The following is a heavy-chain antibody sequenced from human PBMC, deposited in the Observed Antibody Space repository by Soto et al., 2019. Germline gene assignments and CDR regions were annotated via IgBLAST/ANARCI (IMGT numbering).Heavy chain of an antibody. D-gene: IGHD2-2*01. CDR1: GGTFSSYA. CDR2: IIPIFGTA. J-gene: IGHJ6*02. V-gene: IGHV1-69*06. CDR3: ARDGNLGYCSSTSCRYPTRDYYYGMDV. Sequence: SVKVSCKASGGTFSSYAISWVRQAPGQGLEWMGGIIPIFGTANYAQKFQGRVTITADKSTSTAYMELSSLRSEDTAVYYCARDGNLGYCSSTSCRYPTRDYYYGMDVWGQGTTVTVSS.